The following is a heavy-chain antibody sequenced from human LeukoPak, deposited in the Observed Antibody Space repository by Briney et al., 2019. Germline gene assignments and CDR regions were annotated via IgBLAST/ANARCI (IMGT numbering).Heavy chain of an antibody. V-gene: IGHV4-61*02. CDR3: ARDRVIGHMVRGVD. Sequence: SETLSLTCTVPGGSISSGSYYWSWIRQPAGKGLEWIGRIYTSGSTNYNPSLKSRVTISVDTSKNQFSLKLSSVTAADTAVYYCARDRVIGHMVRGVDWGQGTLVTVSS. D-gene: IGHD3-10*01. CDR1: GGSISSGSYY. J-gene: IGHJ4*02. CDR2: IYTSGST.